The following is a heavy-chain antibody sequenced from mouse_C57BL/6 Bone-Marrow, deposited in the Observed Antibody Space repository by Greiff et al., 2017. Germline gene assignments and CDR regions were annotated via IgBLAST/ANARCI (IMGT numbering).Heavy chain of an antibody. D-gene: IGHD1-1*01. J-gene: IGHJ1*03. CDR1: GFNIKDDY. CDR3: TTRYYGRRYFDV. Sequence: VQLKQSGAELVRPGASDKLSCTASGFNIKDDYMHWVKQRPEQGLEWIGWIDPENGDTEYASKFQGKATITADTSSNTAYLQLSSLTSEDTAVYYCTTRYYGRRYFDVWGTGTTVTVSS. CDR2: IDPENGDT. V-gene: IGHV14-4*01.